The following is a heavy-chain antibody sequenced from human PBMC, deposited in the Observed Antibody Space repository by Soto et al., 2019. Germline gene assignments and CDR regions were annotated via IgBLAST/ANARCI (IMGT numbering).Heavy chain of an antibody. V-gene: IGHV4-59*01. J-gene: IGHJ3*01. Sequence: QVRLQESGPGLVKPSETLSLTCTVSGGSISSYYWSWIRQPPGKGLEWIGYIYYSGSTNYNPSLKSRVTISVDTSKNQFSLKLSSVTAADTAVYYCAREGYSNSWYAWGAFDLWGQGTMVTVSP. CDR3: AREGYSNSWYAWGAFDL. D-gene: IGHD6-13*01. CDR1: GGSISSYY. CDR2: IYYSGST.